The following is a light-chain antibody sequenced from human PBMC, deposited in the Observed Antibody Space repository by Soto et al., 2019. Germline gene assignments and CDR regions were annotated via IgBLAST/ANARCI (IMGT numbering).Light chain of an antibody. CDR1: QSVSSS. V-gene: IGKV3-11*01. J-gene: IGKJ4*02. CDR3: QQRSNWPLT. Sequence: DIVLTQSPATLSLSPGERATLSCRASQSVSSSLAWYQQKPGQTPRLLIYDASNRATGSPARINGSGSETDFTLTVSGLEPEGCALYYCQQRSNWPLTCGGGTKVEIK. CDR2: DAS.